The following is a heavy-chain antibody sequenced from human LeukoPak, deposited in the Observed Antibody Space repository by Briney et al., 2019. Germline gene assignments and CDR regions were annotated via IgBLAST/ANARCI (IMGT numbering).Heavy chain of an antibody. CDR3: TRGWDL. Sequence: ASVKVSCKASGYRFTSSDINWVRQATGQGLEWMGWINPDSGDTGYAEKFQDRLTIAGDTSITTAYMELTNPKSEDTAVYYCTRGWDLWGQGTLVTVSS. CDR1: GYRFTSSD. J-gene: IGHJ5*02. CDR2: INPDSGDT. V-gene: IGHV1-8*03.